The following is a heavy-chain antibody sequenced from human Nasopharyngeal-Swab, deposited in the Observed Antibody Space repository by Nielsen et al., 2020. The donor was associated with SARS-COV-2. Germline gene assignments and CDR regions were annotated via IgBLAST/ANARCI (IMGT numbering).Heavy chain of an antibody. J-gene: IGHJ4*02. CDR1: GGSFSGYY. CDR2: INHSGST. CDR3: ARGYFRAYYYGSGSPIDY. V-gene: IGHV4-34*01. Sequence: LETLSLTCAVYGGSFSGYYWSWIRQPPGKGLEWIEEINHSGSTNYNPSLKSRVTISVDTSKNQFSLKLSSVTAADTAVYYCARGYFRAYYYGSGSPIDYWGQGTLVTVSS. D-gene: IGHD3-10*01.